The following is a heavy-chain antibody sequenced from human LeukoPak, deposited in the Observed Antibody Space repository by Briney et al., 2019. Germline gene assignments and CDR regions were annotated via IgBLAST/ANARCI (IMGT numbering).Heavy chain of an antibody. CDR2: ISSSSNTK. J-gene: IGHJ4*02. D-gene: IGHD3-10*01. CDR3: ARDWGSGNSYYFDY. Sequence: PGGSLRLSCAASGFTFGTYSMNWVRQAPGKGLEWVSYISSSSNTKYYADSVKGRFTISRDNAKNSLYLQMNSLRAEDTAVYYCARDWGSGNSYYFDYWGQGTLVTVSS. CDR1: GFTFGTYS. V-gene: IGHV3-48*01.